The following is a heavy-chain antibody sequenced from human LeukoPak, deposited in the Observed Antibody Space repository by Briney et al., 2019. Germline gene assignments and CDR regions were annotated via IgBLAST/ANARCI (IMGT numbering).Heavy chain of an antibody. Sequence: GGSLRLSCAASGFTFSSYAMSWVRQAPGKGLEWVSAISCSGGYTYYADSVKGRFTISRDNSKNTLYLQMNSLRAEDTAIYYCAKNGRTTATTSGMDVWGQGTTVTVSS. D-gene: IGHD1-1*01. CDR2: ISCSGGYT. CDR3: AKNGRTTATTSGMDV. CDR1: GFTFSSYA. J-gene: IGHJ6*02. V-gene: IGHV3-23*01.